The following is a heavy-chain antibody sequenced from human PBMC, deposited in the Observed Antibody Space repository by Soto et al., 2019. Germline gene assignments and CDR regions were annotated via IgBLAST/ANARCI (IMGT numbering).Heavy chain of an antibody. CDR1: GGPISSSSYY. Sequence: SETLSLTCTVSGGPISSSSYYCSCIRQAPGKGLEWLATIYYTGYTYHNPSLKSHVTISVDTSKNQFSLKLTSVTAADTALYYCARSAIATHWFFDLWGRGTLVTVSS. V-gene: IGHV4-39*01. CDR3: ARSAIATHWFFDL. CDR2: IYYTGYT. D-gene: IGHD5-18*01. J-gene: IGHJ2*01.